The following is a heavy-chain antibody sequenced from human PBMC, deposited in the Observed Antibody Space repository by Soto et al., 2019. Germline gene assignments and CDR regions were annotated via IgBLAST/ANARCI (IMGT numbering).Heavy chain of an antibody. J-gene: IGHJ6*02. CDR2: IYSGGTT. V-gene: IGHV3-66*01. CDR3: ARGGSASGGYYYYVMDV. Sequence: GGSLRLSCTASGFTVSSNYMSWVRQAPGKGLEWVSVIYSGGTTYYADSVKGRFTISRDDSKNTLYLQMNSLRAEDTAVYYCARGGSASGGYYYYVMDVWGQGTTVTVSS. D-gene: IGHD3-16*01. CDR1: GFTVSSNY.